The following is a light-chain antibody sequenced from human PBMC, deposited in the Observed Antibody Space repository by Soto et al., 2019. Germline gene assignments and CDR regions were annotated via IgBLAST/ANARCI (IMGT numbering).Light chain of an antibody. CDR3: QQRYSSPRT. J-gene: IGKJ2*02. Sequence: EIQMTQSPSSMSASVGARVTISCRASRTISSYLIWYQQKPGKAPQLLIYGASTLQSGVSSRFSGSGFGRYFTLNITNPQPEDFATYYCQQRYSSPRTSCPGTKIDIK. CDR2: GAS. V-gene: IGKV1-39*01. CDR1: RTISSY.